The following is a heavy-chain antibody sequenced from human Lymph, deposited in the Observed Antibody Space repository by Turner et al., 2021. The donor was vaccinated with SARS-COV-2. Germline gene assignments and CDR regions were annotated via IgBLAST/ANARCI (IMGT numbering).Heavy chain of an antibody. Sequence: EVQLVESGGGLVKPVGSLRLSCAAFGLTFSNAWMTWVREARGKGVEWVGRIKTKTDGGTTDYAAPVKGRFTISRDDSKNTLYLQMNSLKPEDTAVYYCTTHSAPDYWGQGTLVTVSS. J-gene: IGHJ4*02. CDR3: TTHSAPDY. CDR1: GLTFSNAW. D-gene: IGHD6-13*01. V-gene: IGHV3-15*01. CDR2: IKTKTDGGTT.